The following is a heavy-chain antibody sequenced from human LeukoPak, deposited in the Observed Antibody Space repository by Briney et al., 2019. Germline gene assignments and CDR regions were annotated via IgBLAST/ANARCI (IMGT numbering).Heavy chain of an antibody. J-gene: IGHJ4*02. CDR3: ARDKDYYDSSGPAIDY. V-gene: IGHV3-7*01. D-gene: IGHD3-22*01. CDR2: IKQDGSEK. CDR1: GFTFSSYW. Sequence: GGSLRLSCAASGFTFSSYWMSWVRQAPGKGLEWVANIKQDGSEKYYVDSVKGRFTISRDNAKNSLYLQMNSLRAEDTAVYYCARDKDYYDSSGPAIDYWGQGTPVTVSS.